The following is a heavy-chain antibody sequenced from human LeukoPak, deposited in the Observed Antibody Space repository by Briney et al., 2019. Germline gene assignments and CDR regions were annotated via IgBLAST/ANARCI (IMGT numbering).Heavy chain of an antibody. V-gene: IGHV3-48*02. D-gene: IGHD6-19*01. J-gene: IGHJ4*02. CDR3: ARDSGRYSGPYYFDY. Sequence: GGSLRLSCAASGFTFSSYSMNWVRQAPGKGLEWVSYISRSSSTISYADSVKGRFTISRDNTKNSLYLQMNSLRDEDTAVYYCARDSGRYSGPYYFDYWGQGTLVTVSS. CDR1: GFTFSSYS. CDR2: ISRSSSTI.